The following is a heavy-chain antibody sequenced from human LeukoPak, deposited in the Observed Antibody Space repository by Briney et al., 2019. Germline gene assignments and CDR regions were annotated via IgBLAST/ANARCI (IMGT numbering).Heavy chain of an antibody. D-gene: IGHD4-23*01. CDR2: IYYSGST. V-gene: IGHV4-30-4*01. Sequence: NPSETLSLTCTVSGGSISSGDYYWSWIRQPPGKGLEWIGYIYYSGSTYYNPSLKSRVTISVDTSENQFSLKLSSVTAADTAVYYCARGDDYGGNSAWGQGTLVTVSS. CDR3: ARGDDYGGNSA. CDR1: GGSISSGDYY. J-gene: IGHJ4*02.